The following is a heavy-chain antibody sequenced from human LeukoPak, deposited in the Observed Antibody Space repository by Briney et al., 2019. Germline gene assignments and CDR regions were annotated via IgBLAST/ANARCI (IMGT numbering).Heavy chain of an antibody. V-gene: IGHV3-30-3*01. D-gene: IGHD3-22*01. Sequence: PGGSLRLSCAASGFTFSSYAMHWVRQAPGKGLEWVAVISYDGSNKYYADSVKGRFTISRDNSKNTLYLQMNSLRAEDTAVYYCARSIVVVSYFDYWGQGTLVTVPS. CDR3: ARSIVVVSYFDY. CDR2: ISYDGSNK. CDR1: GFTFSSYA. J-gene: IGHJ4*02.